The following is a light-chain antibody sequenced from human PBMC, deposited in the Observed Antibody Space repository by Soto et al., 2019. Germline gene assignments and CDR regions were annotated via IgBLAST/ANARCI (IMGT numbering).Light chain of an antibody. CDR1: KFDIGRYNY. CDR3: SSYTSASALAI. J-gene: IGLJ2*01. V-gene: IGLV2-14*01. Sequence: QSVLTQPASVSGSPGQTITISCAGTKFDIGRYNYVSWYRQHPGEAPKLIIFEVNNRPSGISNRFSGPKSGNTASLTISGLQVEDEAHYFCSSYTSASALAIFGGGTKVTVL. CDR2: EVN.